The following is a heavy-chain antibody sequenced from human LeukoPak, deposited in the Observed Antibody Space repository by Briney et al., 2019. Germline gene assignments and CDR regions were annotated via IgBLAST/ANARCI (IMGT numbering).Heavy chain of an antibody. D-gene: IGHD4-11*01. V-gene: IGHV4-4*02. CDR1: GGSISSSNW. CDR2: IYHSGST. J-gene: IGHJ5*02. CDR3: ARSVTPDGWFDP. Sequence: SETLSLTCTVSGGSISSSNWWSWVRQPPGKGLEWIGEIYHSGSTNYNPSLKSRVTISVDKSKNQFSLKLSSVTAADTAVYYCARSVTPDGWFDPWGQGTLVTVSS.